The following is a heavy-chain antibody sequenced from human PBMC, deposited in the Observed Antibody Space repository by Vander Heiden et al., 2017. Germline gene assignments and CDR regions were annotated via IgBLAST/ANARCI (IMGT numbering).Heavy chain of an antibody. CDR3: ARDGAYADWFDP. CDR2: ISSSSMYI. J-gene: IGHJ5*02. D-gene: IGHD2-2*01. CDR1: GFPFSMYI. V-gene: IGHV3-21*01. Sequence: EVQLVESGGGLVKPGGSLRLSCADYGFPFSMYIINWVRQAPGKGLEWVSSISSSSMYISYADSVKGRFTISRDNAKNSLYLQMNSLRAEDTAVYDCARDGAYADWFDPWGQGTLVTVSS.